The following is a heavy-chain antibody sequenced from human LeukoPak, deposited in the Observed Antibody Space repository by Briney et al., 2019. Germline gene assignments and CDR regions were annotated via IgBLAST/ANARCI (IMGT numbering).Heavy chain of an antibody. Sequence: ASVKVSCKASGYTFTSYYMHWVRQAPGQGLEWMGIINPSGGSTSYAQKFQGGVTMTRDTSTSTVYMELSSLRSEDTAVYYCARDGRHDSSGYYGVPADYWGQGTLVTVSS. J-gene: IGHJ4*02. CDR2: INPSGGST. V-gene: IGHV1-46*01. CDR3: ARDGRHDSSGYYGVPADY. D-gene: IGHD3-22*01. CDR1: GYTFTSYY.